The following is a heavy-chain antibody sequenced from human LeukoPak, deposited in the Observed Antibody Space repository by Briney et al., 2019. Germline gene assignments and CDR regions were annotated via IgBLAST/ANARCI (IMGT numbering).Heavy chain of an antibody. CDR2: INPSDGST. CDR3: ARGRRVGLGATLGY. D-gene: IGHD1-26*01. CDR1: GYTFTSYY. J-gene: IGHJ4*02. Sequence: ASVKVSCKASGYTFTSYYIHLVRQAPGQGFEWMAIINPSDGSTTNSQKFQGRVTMTRNTSISTAYMELSSLRSEDTAVYYCARGRRVGLGATLGYWGQGTLVTVSS. V-gene: IGHV1-46*01.